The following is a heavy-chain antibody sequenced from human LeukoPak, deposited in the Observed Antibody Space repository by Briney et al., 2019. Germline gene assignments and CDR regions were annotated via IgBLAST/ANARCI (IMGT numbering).Heavy chain of an antibody. CDR2: ISYDGSNK. CDR1: GFTFSSYA. J-gene: IGHJ6*02. Sequence: PGGSLRLSCAASGFTFSSYAMHWVRQAPGKGLEWVAVISYDGSNKYYADSVEGRFTISRDNSKNTLYLQMNSLRAEDTAVYYCARSSSSVIGYYYGMDVWGQGTTVTVSS. CDR3: ARSSSSVIGYYYGMDV. D-gene: IGHD6-6*01. V-gene: IGHV3-30-3*01.